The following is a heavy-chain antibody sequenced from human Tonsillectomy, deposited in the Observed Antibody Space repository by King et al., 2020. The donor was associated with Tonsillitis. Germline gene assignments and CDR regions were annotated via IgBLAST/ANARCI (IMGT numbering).Heavy chain of an antibody. D-gene: IGHD6-13*01. CDR3: AREQQLGYYFDY. Sequence: QLQESGPGLVKPSETLSLTCTVSGGSISSSSYYWGWIRQPPGKGLEWIGSIYYSGSTYYNPSLKSRVTISVDTSKNQFSLKLSSVTAADTAVYYCAREQQLGYYFDYWGQGTLVTVSS. CDR1: GGSISSSSYY. J-gene: IGHJ4*02. CDR2: IYYSGST. V-gene: IGHV4-39*07.